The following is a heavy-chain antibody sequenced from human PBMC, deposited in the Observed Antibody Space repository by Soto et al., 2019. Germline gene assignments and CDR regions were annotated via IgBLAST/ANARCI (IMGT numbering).Heavy chain of an antibody. Sequence: QVQLVPSGAEVKKPGSAVTVSCRASGGHFDRFALSWLRQAHGQGLEWIGGIIPFLSATPYAHKFQGRVTITADESASTLSLELRSLTSDDTAVYYCARGEDAHGDFGSMDVWGQGTSVTVSS. V-gene: IGHV1-69*01. CDR2: IIPFLSAT. D-gene: IGHD4-17*01. J-gene: IGHJ6*02. CDR3: ARGEDAHGDFGSMDV. CDR1: GGHFDRFA.